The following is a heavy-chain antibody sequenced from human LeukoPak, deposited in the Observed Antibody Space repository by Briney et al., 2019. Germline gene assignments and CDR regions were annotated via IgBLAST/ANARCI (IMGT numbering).Heavy chain of an antibody. J-gene: IGHJ4*02. CDR1: GGSISSGDYY. CDR3: ARATGSDGSSALLN. V-gene: IGHV4-61*08. CDR2: IYTSGST. D-gene: IGHD6-6*01. Sequence: PSETLSLTCTVSGGSISSGDYYWSWIRQPPGKGLEWIGRIYTSGSTNYNPSLKSRVTISVDTSKNQFSLKLSSVTAADTAVYYCARATGSDGSSALLNWGQGTLVTVSS.